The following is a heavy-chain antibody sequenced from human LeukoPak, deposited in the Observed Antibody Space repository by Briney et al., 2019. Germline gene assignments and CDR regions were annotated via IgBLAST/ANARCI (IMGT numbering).Heavy chain of an antibody. Sequence: GASVKVSCKASGGTFSSYAISWVRQAPGQGLEWMGGIIPIFGTANYAQKFQGRVTITADKSTSTAYMELSSLRSEDTAVYYCARVSYDFWSGYRPECWYFDLWGRGTLVTVSS. J-gene: IGHJ2*01. CDR2: IIPIFGTA. D-gene: IGHD3-3*01. CDR1: GGTFSSYA. V-gene: IGHV1-69*06. CDR3: ARVSYDFWSGYRPECWYFDL.